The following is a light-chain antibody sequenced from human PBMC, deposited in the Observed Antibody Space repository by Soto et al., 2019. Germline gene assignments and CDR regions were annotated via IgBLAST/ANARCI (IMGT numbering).Light chain of an antibody. Sequence: DIQMTQSPSSLSASVRDRVTITCRASQSISGSSNWYQQKPAKPPKLLIYAASSLQSGVASRFSGSGSGTDFTLTISSLQPEDFATYSCQQSYSTTWTFGQGTKVDIK. V-gene: IGKV1-39*01. CDR3: QQSYSTTWT. CDR1: QSISGS. J-gene: IGKJ1*01. CDR2: AAS.